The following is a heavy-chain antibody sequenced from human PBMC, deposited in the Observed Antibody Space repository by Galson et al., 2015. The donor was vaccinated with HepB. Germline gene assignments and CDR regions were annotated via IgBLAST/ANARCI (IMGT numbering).Heavy chain of an antibody. J-gene: IGHJ4*02. Sequence: CAASGFTFGDYALSWVRQAPGKGLEWVGFIRSKTHGGTTEYVASVKDRFIISRDDSKGIAYLQMNSLKTEDTAVYYCTVSGLHASAQNDYWGQGTLVTVSS. CDR1: GFTFGDYA. D-gene: IGHD3-10*01. CDR2: IRSKTHGGTT. V-gene: IGHV3-49*04. CDR3: TVSGLHASAQNDY.